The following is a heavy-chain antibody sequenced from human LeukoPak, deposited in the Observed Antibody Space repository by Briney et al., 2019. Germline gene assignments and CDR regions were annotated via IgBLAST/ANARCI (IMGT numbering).Heavy chain of an antibody. Sequence: ASVKVSCKASGYTFTSYGISWVRQAPGQGLEWMGWISAYNGNTNYAQKLQGRVTMTTDTSTSTAYMELRSLRSDDTAVYYCAREDDTGRYMGDDAFDIWGQGTMVTVS. J-gene: IGHJ3*02. CDR2: ISAYNGNT. V-gene: IGHV1-18*01. CDR1: GYTFTSYG. CDR3: AREDDTGRYMGDDAFDI. D-gene: IGHD1-26*01.